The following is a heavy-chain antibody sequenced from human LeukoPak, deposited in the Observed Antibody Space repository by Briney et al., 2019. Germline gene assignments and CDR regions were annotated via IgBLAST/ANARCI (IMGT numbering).Heavy chain of an antibody. CDR1: GFTFSSYS. J-gene: IGHJ4*02. Sequence: GGSLRLSCAASGFTFSSYSMNWVRQAPGKGLEWVSSISGGGESTYYADSVKGRFTVSRDNSKNTLYLQMNSLRAEDTAVYYCAKSRTIVVHYFDYWGQGTLVTVSS. CDR3: AKSRTIVVHYFDY. CDR2: ISGGGEST. V-gene: IGHV3-23*01. D-gene: IGHD6-6*01.